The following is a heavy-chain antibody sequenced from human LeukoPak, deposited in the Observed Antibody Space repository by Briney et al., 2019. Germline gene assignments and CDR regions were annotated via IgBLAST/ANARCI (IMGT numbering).Heavy chain of an antibody. J-gene: IGHJ4*02. Sequence: PGGSLRLSCAASGFTFGSYGMHWVRQAPGKGLEWGAVISYDGSNKYYADSVKGRFTISRDNSKNTLYLQMNSLRAEDTAVYYCAKDYYDSSLLFDYWGQGTLVTVSS. V-gene: IGHV3-30*18. D-gene: IGHD3-22*01. CDR1: GFTFGSYG. CDR3: AKDYYDSSLLFDY. CDR2: ISYDGSNK.